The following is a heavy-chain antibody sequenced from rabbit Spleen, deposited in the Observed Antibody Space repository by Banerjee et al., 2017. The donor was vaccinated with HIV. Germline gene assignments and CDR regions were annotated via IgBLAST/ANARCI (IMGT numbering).Heavy chain of an antibody. CDR3: ARDSGSSFSSYGMDL. Sequence: LEESGGGLVKPGGTLTLTCTVSGFSFSSNWICWVRQAPGKGLEWIACIDTSDGDTDYANWPKGRFTISKASSTTVTLQMTSLTAADTATYFCARDSGSSFSSYGMDLWGPGTLVTVS. D-gene: IGHD8-1*01. CDR2: IDTSDGDT. CDR1: GFSFSSNW. V-gene: IGHV1S45*01. J-gene: IGHJ6*01.